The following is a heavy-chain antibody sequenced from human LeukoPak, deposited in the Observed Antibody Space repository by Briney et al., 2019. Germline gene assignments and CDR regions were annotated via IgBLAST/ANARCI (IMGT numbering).Heavy chain of an antibody. J-gene: IGHJ4*02. CDR2: IIPIFGTA. CDR3: ARSPPQNFDILTGYFAD. D-gene: IGHD3-9*01. CDR1: GGTFSSYA. Sequence: SVKVSCKASGGTFSSYAISWVRQAPGQGLEWMGGIIPIFGTANYAQKFQGRVTITADKSTSTAYMELSSLRSEDTAAYYCARSPPQNFDILTGYFADWGQGTLVTVSS. V-gene: IGHV1-69*06.